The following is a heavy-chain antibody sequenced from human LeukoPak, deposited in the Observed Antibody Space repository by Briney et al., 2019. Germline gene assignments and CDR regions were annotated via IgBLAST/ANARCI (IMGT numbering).Heavy chain of an antibody. J-gene: IGHJ6*02. D-gene: IGHD3-3*01. CDR2: IYSGGST. V-gene: IGHV3-66*01. Sequence: GGSLRLSCAASGFTVSSNYMSWVRQAPGKGLEWVSFIYSGGSTYYADSVKGRFTISRDSSKNTLYLQMNSLRAEDTAVYYCARGYYAFWSALSQGYYYGMDVWGQGTTVTVSS. CDR3: ARGYYAFWSALSQGYYYGMDV. CDR1: GFTVSSNY.